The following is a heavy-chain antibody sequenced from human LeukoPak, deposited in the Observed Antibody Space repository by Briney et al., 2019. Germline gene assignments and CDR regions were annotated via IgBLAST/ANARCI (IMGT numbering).Heavy chain of an antibody. J-gene: IGHJ2*01. CDR3: ARVRTMVRGVRVLLGLRYWYFDL. V-gene: IGHV1-8*01. D-gene: IGHD3-10*01. CDR1: GYTFTSYD. CDR2: MNPNSGNT. Sequence: ASVKVSCKASGYTFTSYDINWVRQATGQGLEWMGWMNPNSGNTGYAQKFQGRVTMTRNTSISTAYMELSSLRSEDTAVYYCARVRTMVRGVRVLLGLRYWYFDLWGRGTLVTVSS.